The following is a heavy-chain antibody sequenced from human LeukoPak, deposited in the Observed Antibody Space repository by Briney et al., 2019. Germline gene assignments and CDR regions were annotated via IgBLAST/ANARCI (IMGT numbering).Heavy chain of an antibody. CDR2: IYYSGST. J-gene: IGHJ3*02. CDR3: ARGGRQQWLLFAFHI. CDR1: GGSISNYY. D-gene: IGHD2-21*02. Sequence: SETLSLTCTVSGGSISNYYWSSIRQAPGKGLEWIGKIYYSGSTKYNPSLKSRVTLSVDTSKNQFSLNLSSVTAADTAVYYCARGGRQQWLLFAFHIWGQGTMVTVSS. V-gene: IGHV4-59*01.